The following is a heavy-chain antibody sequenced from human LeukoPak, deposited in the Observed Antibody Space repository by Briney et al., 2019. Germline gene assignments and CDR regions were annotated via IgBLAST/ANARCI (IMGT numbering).Heavy chain of an antibody. CDR2: IIPIFGTA. J-gene: IGHJ2*01. V-gene: IGHV1-69*01. CDR3: ARPYYYDSSGYRNWYFDL. Sequence: SVKVSCKASGGTFSSYAISWVRQAPGQGLEWIGGIIPIFGTANYAQKFQGRVTITADESTSTAYMELSSLRSEDTAVYYCARPYYYDSSGYRNWYFDLWGRGTLVTVSS. CDR1: GGTFSSYA. D-gene: IGHD3-22*01.